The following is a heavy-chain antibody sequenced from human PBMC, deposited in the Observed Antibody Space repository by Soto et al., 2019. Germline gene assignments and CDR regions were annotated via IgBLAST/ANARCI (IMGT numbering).Heavy chain of an antibody. V-gene: IGHV3-23*01. CDR2: ISVCGSTT. CDR3: ARERTSSGYFDY. D-gene: IGHD3-22*01. Sequence: GGSLRLSCAASGFTFSSYAMSWGRRTPGKGLEWVSAISVCGSTTYYTDSVRGRFTISRDNYGNTLYLQMNSLRAEDTAIYYCARERTSSGYFDYWGQGTLVTVSS. J-gene: IGHJ4*02. CDR1: GFTFSSYA.